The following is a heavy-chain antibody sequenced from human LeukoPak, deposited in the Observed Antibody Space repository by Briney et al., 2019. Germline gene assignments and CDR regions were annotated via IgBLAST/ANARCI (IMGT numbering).Heavy chain of an antibody. CDR3: AELGITMIGGV. CDR2: VSSSGSTI. V-gene: IGHV3-48*03. D-gene: IGHD3-10*02. CDR1: GFTFSSYE. J-gene: IGHJ6*04. Sequence: GGSLRLSCAASGFTFSSYEMNWVRQAPGKGLEWVSYVSSSGSTIYYADSVKGRFTISRDNAKNSLYLQMHSLRAQDTAVYYCAELGITMIGGVWGKGTTVTISS.